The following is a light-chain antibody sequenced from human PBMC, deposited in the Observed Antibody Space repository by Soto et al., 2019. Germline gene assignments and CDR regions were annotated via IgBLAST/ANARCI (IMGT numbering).Light chain of an antibody. CDR1: SSDVGGYNS. J-gene: IGLJ3*02. V-gene: IGLV2-23*02. CDR2: AVS. Sequence: QSALTQPASVSGSPGQSITISCTGSSSDVGGYNSVSWYQQHPGKAPKLMIYAVSNRPSGVSSRFSGSKSGNTASLTISGLQAEDEADYYCCSYAGSRIKVFGGGTKLTVL. CDR3: CSYAGSRIKV.